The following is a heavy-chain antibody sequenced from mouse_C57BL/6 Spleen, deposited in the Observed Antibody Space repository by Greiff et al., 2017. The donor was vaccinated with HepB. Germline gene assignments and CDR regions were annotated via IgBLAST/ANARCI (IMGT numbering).Heavy chain of an antibody. V-gene: IGHV5-17*01. Sequence: EVQRVESGGGLVKPGGSLKLSCAASGFTLSDYGMHWVSQAPEKGLEWVAYISSGSSTIYYADTVKGRFTISRDNAKNTLFLQMTSLRSEDTAMYYCARNDYDWYFDVWGTGTTVTVSS. CDR1: GFTLSDYG. CDR3: ARNDYDWYFDV. CDR2: ISSGSSTI. D-gene: IGHD2-4*01. J-gene: IGHJ1*03.